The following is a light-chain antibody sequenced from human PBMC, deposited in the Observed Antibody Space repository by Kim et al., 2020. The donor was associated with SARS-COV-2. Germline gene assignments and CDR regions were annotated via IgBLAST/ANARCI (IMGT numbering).Light chain of an antibody. CDR3: QQHGSSLIT. Sequence: SPGKSATLSCRASQSVPNYYLAWYQQKPGQAPRLLIYGASSRVTGIPDRFSGSWSGTDFTLTISRLEPEDFAVYHCQQHGSSLITFGQGTRLEIK. CDR2: GAS. CDR1: QSVPNYY. J-gene: IGKJ5*01. V-gene: IGKV3-20*01.